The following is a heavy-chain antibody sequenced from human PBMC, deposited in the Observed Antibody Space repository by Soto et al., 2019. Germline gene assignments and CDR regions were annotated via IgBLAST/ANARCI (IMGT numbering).Heavy chain of an antibody. CDR1: GFTFSSYG. CDR2: ISYDGSNK. CDR3: AKDGEGCSGGSCYSGGLDYFDY. D-gene: IGHD2-15*01. J-gene: IGHJ4*02. V-gene: IGHV3-30*18. Sequence: GGSLRLSCAASGFTFSSYGMHWVRQAPGKGLEWVAVISYDGSNKYYADSVKGRFTISRDNSKNTLYLQMNSLRAEDTAVYYCAKDGEGCSGGSCYSGGLDYFDYWGQGTLVTVSS.